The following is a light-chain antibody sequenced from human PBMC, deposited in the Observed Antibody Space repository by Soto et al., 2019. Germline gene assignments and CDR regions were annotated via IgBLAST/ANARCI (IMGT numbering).Light chain of an antibody. J-gene: IGLJ1*01. CDR1: SANIGSNT. CDR3: AAWDDSLNGYV. Sequence: QSVLTQPPSASGAPGQRVTVSCSGSSANIGSNTVNWYQQLPGTAPKLLIYRDNQRPSGVPVRFSGSKSGTSASLAISGLQSEDEGDYHCAAWDDSLNGYVFXTGTKLTVL. CDR2: RDN. V-gene: IGLV1-44*01.